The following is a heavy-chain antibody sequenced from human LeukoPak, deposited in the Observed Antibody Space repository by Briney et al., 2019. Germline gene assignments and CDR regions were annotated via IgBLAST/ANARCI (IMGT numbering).Heavy chain of an antibody. CDR3: ARLLNWFDP. V-gene: IGHV4-4*09. Sequence: PTETLSLTCSVSGGSVSSSYWGCIRQPPGSGLEWIGYIYTSGSTNYNPSLKSRVTISVDTSKNQFSLKLSSVTAADTAVYYCARLLNWFDPWGQGTLVTVSS. J-gene: IGHJ5*02. CDR2: IYTSGST. CDR1: GGSVSSSY. D-gene: IGHD1-26*01.